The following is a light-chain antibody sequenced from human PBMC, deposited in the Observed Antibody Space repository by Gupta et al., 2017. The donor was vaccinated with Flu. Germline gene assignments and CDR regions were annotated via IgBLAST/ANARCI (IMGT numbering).Light chain of an antibody. CDR2: DVS. J-gene: IGLJ1*01. V-gene: IGLV2-14*03. CDR3: SSYTSTSTFYV. Sequence: QSALTQPASVSGSPGQAITISCSGTSNDVGRSDSVSWYQQSPGEAPTLLIYDVSSRPSGVSSRFSGSKSGNSASLTISGLQAEDETDYFCSSYTSTSTFYVFGTGTKVTVL. CDR1: SNDVGRSDS.